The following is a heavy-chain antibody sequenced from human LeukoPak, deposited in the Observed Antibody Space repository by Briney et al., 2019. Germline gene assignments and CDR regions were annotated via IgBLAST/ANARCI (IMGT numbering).Heavy chain of an antibody. CDR1: GGSISGSAYY. CDR2: VFHSGGT. CDR3: ARSPTYYYDSSAFTE. J-gene: IGHJ4*02. V-gene: IGHV4-39*07. Sequence: SETLSLTCSVSGGSISGSAYYWGWIRQAPGKGLEWIGSVFHSGGTYYNPSLKSRVTISVDTSKSQFSLKLSSVTAADTAVYYCARSPTYYYDSSAFTEWGQGTLVTVSS. D-gene: IGHD3-22*01.